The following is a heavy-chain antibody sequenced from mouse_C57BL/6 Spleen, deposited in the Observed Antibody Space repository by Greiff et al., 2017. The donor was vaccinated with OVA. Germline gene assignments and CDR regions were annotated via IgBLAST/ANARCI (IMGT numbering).Heavy chain of an antibody. CDR3: ARQDYGSSWYFDV. J-gene: IGHJ1*03. V-gene: IGHV3-6*01. CDR2: ISYDGSN. CDR1: GYSITSGYY. Sequence: EVQLQESGPGLVKPSQSLSLTCSVPGYSITSGYYWNWIRQFPGNKLEWMGYISYDGSNNYNPSLKNRISITRDTSKNQFFLKLNSVTTEDTATYYCARQDYGSSWYFDVWGTGTTVTVSS. D-gene: IGHD1-1*01.